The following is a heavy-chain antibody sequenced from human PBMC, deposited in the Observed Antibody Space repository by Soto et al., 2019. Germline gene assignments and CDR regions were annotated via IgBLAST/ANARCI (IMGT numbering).Heavy chain of an antibody. CDR3: AREDGSGSYYIGYYYGMDV. D-gene: IGHD3-10*01. CDR2: INPSGGRT. Sequence: ASVKVSCKASGYTITSYHMHRARQPPGQGLERLGTINPSGGRTSCAQKIQSRVTMPMDTSTSTVYMELSSLRSEDTAVYYCAREDGSGSYYIGYYYGMDVWGQGTTVTVSS. J-gene: IGHJ6*02. V-gene: IGHV1-46*01. CDR1: GYTITSYH.